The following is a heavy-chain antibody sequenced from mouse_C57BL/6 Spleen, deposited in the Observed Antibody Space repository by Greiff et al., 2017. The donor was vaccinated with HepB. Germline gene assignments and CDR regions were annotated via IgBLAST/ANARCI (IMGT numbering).Heavy chain of an antibody. D-gene: IGHD3-2*02. V-gene: IGHV1-52*01. CDR2: IDPSDSET. Sequence: QVQLQQPGAELVRPGSSVKLSCKASGYTFTSYWMHWVKQRPIQGLEWIGNIDPSDSETHYNQKFKDKATLTVDKSSSTAYMQHISLTSEDSAVCYCARTETAQATDYWGQGTTLTVSS. CDR3: ARTETAQATDY. CDR1: GYTFTSYW. J-gene: IGHJ2*01.